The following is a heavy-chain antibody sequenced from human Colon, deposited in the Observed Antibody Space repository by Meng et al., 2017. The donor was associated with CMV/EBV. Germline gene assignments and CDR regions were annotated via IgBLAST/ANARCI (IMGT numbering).Heavy chain of an antibody. D-gene: IGHD3/OR15-3a*01. V-gene: IGHV3-7*03. Sequence: GESLKISCVASGFTFSNYWMTWLRQAPGRGLELVAHIKEDGSQKDFLDSVKGRFTISRDNAKNTLFLQMNALRAEDTAVYYCAKGAEYSNFWTAPEWGQGTLVTVSS. J-gene: IGHJ4*02. CDR2: IKEDGSQK. CDR3: AKGAEYSNFWTAPE. CDR1: GFTFSNYW.